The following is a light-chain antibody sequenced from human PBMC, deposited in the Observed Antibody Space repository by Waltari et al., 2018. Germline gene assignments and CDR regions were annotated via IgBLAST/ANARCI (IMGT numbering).Light chain of an antibody. CDR3: QQYGSSPLFT. J-gene: IGKJ3*01. CDR1: QSVSSSY. V-gene: IGKV3-20*01. Sequence: ENVLTQSPGTLSLSPGERATLSCRASQSVSSSYLAWFQQKPGKAPRLLIYAASSRATGIPDRFSGSGSGTDFTLTISRLEPEDFAVYYCQQYGSSPLFTFGPGTKVDIK. CDR2: AAS.